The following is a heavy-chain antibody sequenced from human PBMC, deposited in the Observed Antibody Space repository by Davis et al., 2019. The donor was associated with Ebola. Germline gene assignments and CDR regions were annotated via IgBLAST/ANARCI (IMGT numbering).Heavy chain of an antibody. Sequence: ASVKVSCKASGYTFTSYGISWVRQAPGQGLEWMGWISAYNGNTNYAQKFQGRVTITADKSTSTAYMELSSLRSEDTAVYYCARASLGYCSGGSCYSPPIDYWGQGTLVTVSS. CDR3: ARASLGYCSGGSCYSPPIDY. V-gene: IGHV1-18*01. CDR2: ISAYNGNT. D-gene: IGHD2-15*01. J-gene: IGHJ4*02. CDR1: GYTFTSYG.